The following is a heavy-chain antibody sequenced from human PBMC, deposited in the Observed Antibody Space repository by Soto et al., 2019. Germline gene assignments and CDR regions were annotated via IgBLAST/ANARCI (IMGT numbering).Heavy chain of an antibody. CDR1: GFTFSSYS. D-gene: IGHD4-17*01. V-gene: IGHV3-48*01. Sequence: AGSLRLSCAASGFTFSSYSMTWVRQAPGTGLEWVSYIGADSSTIYYADSVQGRLTISRDNAKKSLYLQMNSLRAEGTAVYYCARARYGDYVFDYWGRGTLVTVSS. J-gene: IGHJ4*02. CDR2: IGADSSTI. CDR3: ARARYGDYVFDY.